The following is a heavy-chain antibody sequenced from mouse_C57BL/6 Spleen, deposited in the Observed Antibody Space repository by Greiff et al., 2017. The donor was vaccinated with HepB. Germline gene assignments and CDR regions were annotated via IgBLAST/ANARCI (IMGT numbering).Heavy chain of an antibody. CDR1: GFSFNTYA. CDR3: VRHSDGFFDY. V-gene: IGHV10-1*01. J-gene: IGHJ2*01. D-gene: IGHD1-1*01. Sequence: EVQRVESGGGLVQPKGSLKLSCAASGFSFNTYAMNWVRQAPGKGLEWVARIRSKSNNYATYYADSVKDRFTISRDDSESMLYLQMNNLKTEDTAMYYCVRHSDGFFDYWGQGTTLTVSS. CDR2: IRSKSNNYAT.